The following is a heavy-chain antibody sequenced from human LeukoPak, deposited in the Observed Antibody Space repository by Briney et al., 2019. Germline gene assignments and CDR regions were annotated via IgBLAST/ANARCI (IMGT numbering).Heavy chain of an antibody. J-gene: IGHJ6*03. V-gene: IGHV3-48*01. CDR3: ARDRIEQQRTLGRSSNYYYYYYMDV. CDR2: ISSSSSTI. Sequence: GGSLRLSCAASGFIFNSYSMNWVRQAPGKGLEWVSYISSSSSTIYYADSVKGRFTISRDNAKNSLYLQMNSLRAEDTAVYYCARDRIEQQRTLGRSSNYYYYYYMDVWGKGTTVTVSS. D-gene: IGHD6-13*01. CDR1: GFIFNSYS.